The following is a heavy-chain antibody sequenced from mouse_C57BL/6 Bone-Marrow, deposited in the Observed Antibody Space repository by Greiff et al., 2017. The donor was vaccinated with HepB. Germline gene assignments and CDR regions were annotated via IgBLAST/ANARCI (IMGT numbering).Heavy chain of an antibody. V-gene: IGHV3-1*01. Sequence: EVQRVESGPGMVKPSQSLSLTCTVTGYSITSGYDWHWIRHFPGNKLEWMGYISYSGSTNYKPSLKSRISITHDTSKNHFFLKLNSVTTEDTATYYCARAHGSSYGWYFDVWGTGTTVTVSS. CDR2: ISYSGST. D-gene: IGHD1-1*01. J-gene: IGHJ1*03. CDR1: GYSITSGYD. CDR3: ARAHGSSYGWYFDV.